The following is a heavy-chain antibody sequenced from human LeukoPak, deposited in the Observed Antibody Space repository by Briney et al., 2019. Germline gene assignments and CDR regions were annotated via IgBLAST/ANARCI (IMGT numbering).Heavy chain of an antibody. Sequence: ASVKVSCKASGYTFTSYYMHWVRQAPGQGLEWMGWINPNSGGTNYAQKFQGRVTMTRDTSISTAYMELSRLRSDDTAVYYCARDYQRYCSGGSCYKYMDVWGKGTTVTVSS. CDR2: INPNSGGT. J-gene: IGHJ6*03. V-gene: IGHV1-2*02. D-gene: IGHD2-15*01. CDR1: GYTFTSYY. CDR3: ARDYQRYCSGGSCYKYMDV.